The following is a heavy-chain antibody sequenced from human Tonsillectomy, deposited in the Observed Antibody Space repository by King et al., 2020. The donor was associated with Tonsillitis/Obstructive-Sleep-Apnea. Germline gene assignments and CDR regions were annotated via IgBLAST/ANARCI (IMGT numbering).Heavy chain of an antibody. J-gene: IGHJ4*02. CDR3: VRQYRSSQESDY. CDR1: GYSFTSYW. V-gene: IGHV5-51*01. CDR2: IYPGDSDT. Sequence: VQLVESGAEVKKPGESLKISCKGSGYSFTSYWIGWVRQMPGKGLEWVGIIYPGDSDTRYSPSFQGQVIISVDKSFSTAYLQWSSLKASDTAIYYCVRQYRSSQESDYWGQGTLVTVSS. D-gene: IGHD6-6*01.